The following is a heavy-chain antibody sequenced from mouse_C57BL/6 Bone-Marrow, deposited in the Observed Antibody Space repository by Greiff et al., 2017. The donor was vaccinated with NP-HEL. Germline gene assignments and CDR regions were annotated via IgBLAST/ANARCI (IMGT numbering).Heavy chain of an antibody. J-gene: IGHJ3*01. CDR1: GFTFSDYG. D-gene: IGHD1-1*01. CDR2: ISSGSSTI. V-gene: IGHV5-17*01. Sequence: EVQGVESGGGLVKPGGSLKLSCAASGFTFSDYGMHWVRQAPEKGLEWVAYISSGSSTIYYEETVKGRFTISRDNANNTLFLQMTSLRSEDTAMYYCARKITTVVAPFAYWGQGTLVTVSA. CDR3: ARKITTVVAPFAY.